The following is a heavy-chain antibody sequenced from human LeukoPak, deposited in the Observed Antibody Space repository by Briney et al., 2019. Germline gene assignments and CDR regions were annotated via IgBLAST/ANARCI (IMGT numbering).Heavy chain of an antibody. CDR2: IYPGDSDT. D-gene: IGHD6-19*01. CDR1: GYSFTSYW. V-gene: IGHV5-51*01. Sequence: GESLKISCQGTGYSFTSYWIGWVRQMPGKGLEWIGIIYPGDSDTRYNPSFQGHVTISADKSISTAYLQWSSLKASDTAMYYCARSIAVAGPDYWGQGTLVTVSS. CDR3: ARSIAVAGPDY. J-gene: IGHJ4*02.